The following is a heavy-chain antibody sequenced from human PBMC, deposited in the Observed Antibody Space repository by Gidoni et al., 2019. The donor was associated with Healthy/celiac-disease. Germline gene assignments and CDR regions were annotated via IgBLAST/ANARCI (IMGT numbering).Heavy chain of an antibody. J-gene: IGHJ4*02. CDR3: ARDYDILTGYSTEDFDY. D-gene: IGHD3-9*01. V-gene: IGHV3-48*01. Sequence: EVQLVESGGGLVQPGGSLRLSCAASGFTFSSYSMNWVRQAPGKGLEWVSDISSSSSTIYYADSVKGRFTISRDNAKNSLYLQMNSLRAEDTAVYYCARDYDILTGYSTEDFDYWGQGTLVTVSS. CDR1: GFTFSSYS. CDR2: ISSSSSTI.